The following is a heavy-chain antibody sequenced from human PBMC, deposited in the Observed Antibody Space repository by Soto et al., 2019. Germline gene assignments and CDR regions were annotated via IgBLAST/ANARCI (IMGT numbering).Heavy chain of an antibody. CDR3: ARSSPSADLPSPYGTDV. D-gene: IGHD3-16*01. CDR2: IYPRDSDT. V-gene: IGHV5-51*01. Sequence: GESLKISCKGSGFTFAIDWISWLLQIPGKGLEWMGVIYPRDSDTRYSPSFQGQVTISADKSISTAYLKWSTLQASDTAVYYCARSSPSADLPSPYGTDVSGQGITVTVSS. CDR1: GFTFAIDW. J-gene: IGHJ6*02.